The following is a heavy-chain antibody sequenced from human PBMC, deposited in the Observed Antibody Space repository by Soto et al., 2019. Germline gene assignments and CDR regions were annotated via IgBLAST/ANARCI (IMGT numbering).Heavy chain of an antibody. V-gene: IGHV4-30-2*05. CDR1: RGSISSDGYS. CDR2: IYHTDSP. Sequence: SETLSLTCTVSRGSISSDGYSWSWIRQPPGRGLEWIGFIYHTDSPSYNPSLRGRVTISVDTSKNQIYLNLTSVTAADTAVYFCAGSSSAATNWFDPWGQGTLVTVSS. CDR3: AGSSSAATNWFDP. D-gene: IGHD6-13*01. J-gene: IGHJ5*02.